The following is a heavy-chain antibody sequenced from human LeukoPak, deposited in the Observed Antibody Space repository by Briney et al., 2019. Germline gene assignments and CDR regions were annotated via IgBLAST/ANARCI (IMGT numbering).Heavy chain of an antibody. V-gene: IGHV3-7*01. J-gene: IGHJ4*02. D-gene: IGHD2-15*01. Sequence: GGSLRLSCAASGFTLSRDWMNWVRQAPGEGLEWVANTNEDGSGKYYVDSVKGRFTISRDNAKNSLFLQMNSLRVQDTAIYYCARGLEGAASHWGQGTLVTVSS. CDR3: ARGLEGAASH. CDR1: GFTLSRDW. CDR2: TNEDGSGK.